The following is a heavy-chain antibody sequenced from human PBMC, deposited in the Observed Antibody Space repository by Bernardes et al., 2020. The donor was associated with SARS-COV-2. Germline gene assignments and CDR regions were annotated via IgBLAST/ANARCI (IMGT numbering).Heavy chain of an antibody. Sequence: ASVKVSCKASGYTFTGYYMHWVRQAPGQGLEWMGWINPNSGGTNYAQKFQGRVTMTRDTSISTAYMELSRLRSDDTAVYYCARDRQVVTAAYDAFDIWGQGTIVTVSS. D-gene: IGHD2-21*02. CDR2: INPNSGGT. CDR1: GYTFTGYY. CDR3: ARDRQVVTAAYDAFDI. J-gene: IGHJ3*02. V-gene: IGHV1-2*02.